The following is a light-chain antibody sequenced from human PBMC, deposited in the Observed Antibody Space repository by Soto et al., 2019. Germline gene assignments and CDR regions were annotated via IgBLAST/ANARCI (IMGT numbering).Light chain of an antibody. Sequence: DIVMTQPPLSLPVTPGEPASISCRSSQSLLYSNGKNYLNWYLQKPGQSPQLLIYFGSSRASGVPYRVRGSGFSKNFNIKISRGEAEDVGVYFCLEALQTPPPFRQGTRMEIK. V-gene: IGKV2-28*01. CDR2: FGS. CDR1: QSLLYSNGKNY. J-gene: IGKJ5*01. CDR3: LEALQTPPP.